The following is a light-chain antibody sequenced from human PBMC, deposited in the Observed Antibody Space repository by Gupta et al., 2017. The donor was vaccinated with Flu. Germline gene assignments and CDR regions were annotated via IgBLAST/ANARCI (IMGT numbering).Light chain of an antibody. J-gene: IGKJ3*01. CDR2: EVF. Sequence: GDRVTISCQASHGITSSLAWYHQGLGKVPRLLIYEVFNLQPGVPSRFRGSGSGTDFNLTISSLQPEDFGTYYCQQYDNLVFTFGPGTTVDFK. V-gene: IGKV1-33*01. CDR1: HGITSS. CDR3: QQYDNLVFT.